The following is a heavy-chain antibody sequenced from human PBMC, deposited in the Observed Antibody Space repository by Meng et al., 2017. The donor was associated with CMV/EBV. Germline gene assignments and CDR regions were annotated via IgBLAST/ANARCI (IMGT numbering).Heavy chain of an antibody. CDR3: ARRKEGPFDY. Sequence: LSCAASGFTFSGYWMHRVRQAPGKGLVWVSRINSDGSSTSYADSVKGRFTISRDNAKNTLYLQMNSLRAEDTAVYYCARRKEGPFDYWGQGTLVTVSS. V-gene: IGHV3-74*01. CDR1: GFTFSGYW. CDR2: INSDGSST. J-gene: IGHJ4*02.